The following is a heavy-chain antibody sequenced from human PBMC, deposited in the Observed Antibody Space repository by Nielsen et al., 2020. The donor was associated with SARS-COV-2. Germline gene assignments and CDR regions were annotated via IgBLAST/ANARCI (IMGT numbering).Heavy chain of an antibody. CDR3: ARAGITYDSSGYGYSYFDL. CDR1: GGIFCSYA. Sequence: SVKVSCKASGGIFCSYAISWVRQPPGQGLEWMGGIIPIFGTANYAQKFQGRVTITANESTSTAYMELSSLRSEDTAVYYCARAGITYDSSGYGYSYFDLWGRGTLVTVSS. CDR2: IIPIFGTA. V-gene: IGHV1-69*13. J-gene: IGHJ2*01. D-gene: IGHD3-22*01.